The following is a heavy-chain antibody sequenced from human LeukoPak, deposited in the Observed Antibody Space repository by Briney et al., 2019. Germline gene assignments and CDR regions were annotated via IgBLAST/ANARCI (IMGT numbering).Heavy chain of an antibody. D-gene: IGHD5-12*01. Sequence: PSETLSLTCTVSGGSISSSSYYWSWIRQPAGKGLEWIGSIYYSGSTNYNPSLKSRVTISVDTSKNQFSLKLSSVTAADTAVYYCARDKWPRDYWGQGTLVTVSS. J-gene: IGHJ4*02. CDR3: ARDKWPRDY. CDR1: GGSISSSSYY. CDR2: IYYSGST. V-gene: IGHV4-39*07.